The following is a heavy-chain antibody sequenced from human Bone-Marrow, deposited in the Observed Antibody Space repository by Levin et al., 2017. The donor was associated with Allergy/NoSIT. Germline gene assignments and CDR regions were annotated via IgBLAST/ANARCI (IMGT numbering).Heavy chain of an antibody. CDR3: ARDQGITGTRLVVYYYYGMDV. J-gene: IGHJ6*02. Sequence: LSLTCAASGFTFSSYWMHWVRQAPGKGLVWVSRINSDGSSTSYADSVKGRFTISRDNAKNTLYLQMNSLRAEDTAVYYCARDQGITGTRLVVYYYYGMDVWGQGTTVTVSS. D-gene: IGHD1-20*01. CDR1: GFTFSSYW. CDR2: INSDGSST. V-gene: IGHV3-74*01.